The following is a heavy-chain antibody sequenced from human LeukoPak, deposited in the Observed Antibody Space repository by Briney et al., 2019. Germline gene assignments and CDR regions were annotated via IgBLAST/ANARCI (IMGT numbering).Heavy chain of an antibody. CDR2: INPNSGGT. CDR1: GHPFTGYY. J-gene: IGHJ3*02. V-gene: IGHV1-2*02. CDR3: ARNDAFDI. Sequence: GAPVKPSCKPSGHPFTGYYMPCVRQAPGHGLEWMGWINPNSGGTNYAQKFQGRVTMTRDTSISTAYMELSRLRSDDTAVYYCARNDAFDIWGQGTMVTVSS.